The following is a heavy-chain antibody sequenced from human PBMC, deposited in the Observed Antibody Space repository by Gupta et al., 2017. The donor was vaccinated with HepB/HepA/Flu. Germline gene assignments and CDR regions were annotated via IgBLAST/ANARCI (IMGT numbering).Heavy chain of an antibody. D-gene: IGHD3-10*01. CDR3: ARAPEFYVFNM. J-gene: IGHJ3*02. CDR1: GFTVGSYY. V-gene: IGHV3-53*01. CDR2: IYTDGNT. Sequence: VQLVESGGGLIQPGGSLRLSCAASGFTVGSYYMNWVRQAPGKGLEWVSLIYTDGNTFYADSVKGRFTISRDNSKNTLYLQMNSLRAEDTAIYYWARAPEFYVFNMWGQGTMVSVSS.